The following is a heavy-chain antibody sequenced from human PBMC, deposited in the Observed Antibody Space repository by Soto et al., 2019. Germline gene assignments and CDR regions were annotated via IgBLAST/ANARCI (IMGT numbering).Heavy chain of an antibody. V-gene: IGHV3-30-3*01. Sequence: QVQLVESGGGVVQPGRSLRLSCAASGFTFSSYAMHWVHQAPGKGLEWVAVISYDGSNKYYADSVKGRFTISRDNSKNTLYLQMNSLRAEDTAVYYCARDRRYYYDNSGPLDYWGQGTLVTVSS. CDR3: ARDRRYYYDNSGPLDY. CDR2: ISYDGSNK. J-gene: IGHJ4*02. CDR1: GFTFSSYA. D-gene: IGHD3-22*01.